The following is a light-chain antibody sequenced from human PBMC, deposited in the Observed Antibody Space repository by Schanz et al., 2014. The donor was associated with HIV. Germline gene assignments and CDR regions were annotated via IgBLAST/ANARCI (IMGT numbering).Light chain of an antibody. CDR3: QHYGGPYT. Sequence: IVLTQSPATLSLSPGERATLSCRASQSVGTNLAWYQQEPGQPPRLLIYGASSRATGISDRFSGSGSGTDFTLTISRLEPEDFAVYYCQHYGGPYTFGQGTKLEIK. J-gene: IGKJ2*01. CDR1: QSVGTN. CDR2: GAS. V-gene: IGKV3-20*01.